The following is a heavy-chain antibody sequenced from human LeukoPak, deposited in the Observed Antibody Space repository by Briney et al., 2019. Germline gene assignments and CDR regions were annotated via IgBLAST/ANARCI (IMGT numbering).Heavy chain of an antibody. CDR1: GGSISSGGYY. V-gene: IGHV4-61*08. J-gene: IGHJ4*02. Sequence: SQTLSLTCTVSGGSISSGGYYWSWIRQHPGKGLEWIGYIYYSGSTNYNPSLKSRVTISVDTSKNQFSLKLSSVTAADTAVYYCARVYYDSRALRFDYWGQGTLVTVSS. CDR3: ARVYYDSRALRFDY. D-gene: IGHD3-22*01. CDR2: IYYSGST.